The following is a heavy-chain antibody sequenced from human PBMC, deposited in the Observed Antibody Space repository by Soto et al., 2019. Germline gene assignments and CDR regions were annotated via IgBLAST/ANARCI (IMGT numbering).Heavy chain of an antibody. Sequence: GESLQISCKGSGYSFTNYWIGCVRQMPGKGLEWMGIIYVGDSDTRYSPSFQGQVTISADKSISTAYLQWSSLKASDTAMYYCARLVNIFDFDYWGEGTLVTVSS. CDR3: ARLVNIFDFDY. CDR2: IYVGDSDT. J-gene: IGHJ4*02. CDR1: GYSFTNYW. D-gene: IGHD2-21*01. V-gene: IGHV5-51*01.